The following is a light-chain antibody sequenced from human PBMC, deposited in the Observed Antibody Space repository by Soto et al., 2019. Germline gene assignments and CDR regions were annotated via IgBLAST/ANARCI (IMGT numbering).Light chain of an antibody. CDR2: VAS. CDR3: QHDKVIPWT. J-gene: IGKJ1*01. CDR1: QGISSW. Sequence: DIQMTQSPSSVSASVVDRVTITCRASQGISSWLVWYQHKPGKAPKLLIYVASSLQSGVPSRFSGSGSGTDFTLTISSLQPEEFATCYCQHDKVIPWTLGQGTKPEVK. V-gene: IGKV1-12*01.